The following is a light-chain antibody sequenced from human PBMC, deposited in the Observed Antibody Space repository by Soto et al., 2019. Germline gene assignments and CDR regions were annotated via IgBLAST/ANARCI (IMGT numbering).Light chain of an antibody. CDR1: SSDVGNYNF. CDR3: CSYTRSDTLL. CDR2: EVS. V-gene: IGLV2-23*02. Sequence: QSLLTQPASVSGSPGQSITISCIGTSSDVGNYNFVSWYQHHPGKAPRLIISEVSNRPSGIPSRFSGSKSGNTASLTISGLRAEDEADYYCCSYTRSDTLLFGGGTKLTVL. J-gene: IGLJ2*01.